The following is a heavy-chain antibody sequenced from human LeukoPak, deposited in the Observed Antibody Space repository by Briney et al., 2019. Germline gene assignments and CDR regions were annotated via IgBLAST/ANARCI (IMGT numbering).Heavy chain of an antibody. CDR1: GGSISSSNW. V-gene: IGHV4-4*02. D-gene: IGHD3-3*01. CDR3: ATRVGTIFGVVPYY. CDR2: IYHSGST. Sequence: PSETLSLTCAVSGGSISSSNWWSWVRQPPGKGLEWIGEIYHSGSTNYNPSLKSRVTISVDTSKNQFSLKLSSVTAADTAVYYCATRVGTIFGVVPYYWGQGTLVTVSS. J-gene: IGHJ4*02.